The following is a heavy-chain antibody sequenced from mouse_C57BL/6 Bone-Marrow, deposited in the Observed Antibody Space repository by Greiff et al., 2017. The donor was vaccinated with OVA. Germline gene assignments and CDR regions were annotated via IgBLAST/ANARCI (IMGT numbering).Heavy chain of an antibody. J-gene: IGHJ2*01. D-gene: IGHD3-3*01. CDR3: ARGTGFDY. Sequence: EVQLQQSGAELMKPGASVKLSCKATGYTFTGYWIEWVKQSHGNILDWIGYIYPYNGVSSYNQKFKGKATLTVDKSSSTAYMELRSLTSEDSAVYYCARGTGFDYWGQGTTLTVSS. V-gene: IGHV1-31*01. CDR2: IYPYNGVS. CDR1: GYTFTGYW.